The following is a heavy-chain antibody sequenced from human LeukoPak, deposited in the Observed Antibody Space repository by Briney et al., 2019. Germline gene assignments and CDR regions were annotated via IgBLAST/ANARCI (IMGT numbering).Heavy chain of an antibody. CDR2: IKQDGSEK. Sequence: GGSLRLSCAASGFTFSSYWMSWVRQAPGKGLEWVANIKQDGSEKYYVDSVKGRFTISRDNAKNSLYLQMNSLRAEDTAMYYCARNSYSGSYYLDAWGQGSLVTVSS. CDR3: ARNSYSGSYYLDA. D-gene: IGHD1-26*01. V-gene: IGHV3-7*02. J-gene: IGHJ5*02. CDR1: GFTFSSYW.